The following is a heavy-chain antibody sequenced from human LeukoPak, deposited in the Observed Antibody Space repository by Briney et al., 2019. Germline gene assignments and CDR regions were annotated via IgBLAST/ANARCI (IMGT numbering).Heavy chain of an antibody. CDR2: IYYSGST. J-gene: IGHJ5*02. D-gene: IGHD3-10*01. CDR3: ARDLMVRGVIIPFRGFGWFDP. Sequence: SETLSLTCTVSGGSISSGDYYWSWIGQPPGKGLEWIGYIYYSGSTYYNPSLKSRVTISVDTSKNQFSLKLSSVTAADTAVYYCARDLMVRGVIIPFRGFGWFDPWGQGTLVTVSS. V-gene: IGHV4-30-4*08. CDR1: GGSISSGDYY.